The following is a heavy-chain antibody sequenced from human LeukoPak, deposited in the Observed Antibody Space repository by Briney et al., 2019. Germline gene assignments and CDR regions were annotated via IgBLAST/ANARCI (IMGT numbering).Heavy chain of an antibody. V-gene: IGHV3-64*01. J-gene: IGHJ4*02. CDR1: GFTFSSYA. Sequence: GGSLRLSCAASGFTFSSYAMHWVRQAPGKGLEYVSAISSNGGSTYHANSVKGRFTISRDNSKNTLYLQMGSLRAEDMAVYYCARQRGLYDYWGQGTLVTVSS. CDR3: ARQRGLYDY. CDR2: ISSNGGST. D-gene: IGHD2-2*02.